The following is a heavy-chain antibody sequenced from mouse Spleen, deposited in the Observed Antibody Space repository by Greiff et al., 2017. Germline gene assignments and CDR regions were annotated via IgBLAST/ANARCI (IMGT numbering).Heavy chain of an antibody. CDR2: ISNLAYSI. V-gene: IGHV5-15*01. J-gene: IGHJ4*01. Sequence: EVKLMESGGGLVKPGGSLKLSCAASGFTFSDYGMAWVRQAPGKGPEWVAFISNLAYSIYYADTVTGRFTISRENAKNTLYLEMSSLRSEDTAMYYCARTSNYYAMDYWGQGTSVTVSS. D-gene: IGHD5-1*01. CDR3: ARTSNYYAMDY. CDR1: GFTFSDYG.